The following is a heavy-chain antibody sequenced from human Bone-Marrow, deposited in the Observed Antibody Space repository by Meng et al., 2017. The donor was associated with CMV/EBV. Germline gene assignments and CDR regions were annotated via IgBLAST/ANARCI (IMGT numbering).Heavy chain of an antibody. CDR3: ARDVSPRSSAYFAIYYFYALDV. CDR2: ISSSSTI. J-gene: IGHJ6*02. V-gene: IGHV3-69-1*02. Sequence: GESLKISCAASGFTFSDYYMNWVRQAPGKGLEWVSSISSSSTIYYADSVKGRFTISRDNAQNSLYLQMNSLRAEDTAVYYCARDVSPRSSAYFAIYYFYALDVWGQGTMVTVSS. CDR1: GFTFSDYY. D-gene: IGHD2-21*01.